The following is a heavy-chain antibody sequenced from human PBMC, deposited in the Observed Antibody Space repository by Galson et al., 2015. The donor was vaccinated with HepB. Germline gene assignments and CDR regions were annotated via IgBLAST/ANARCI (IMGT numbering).Heavy chain of an antibody. J-gene: IGHJ6*03. CDR1: GGTFSSYA. CDR2: IIPIFGTA. D-gene: IGHD3-3*01. Sequence: SVKVSCKASGGTFSSYAISWVRQAPGQGLEWMGGIIPIFGTANYAQKFQGRVTITADESTSTAYMELSSLRSEDTAVYYCARVKKGGDFWSGDTSRYYYYMDVWGKGTTVTVSS. V-gene: IGHV1-69*13. CDR3: ARVKKGGDFWSGDTSRYYYYMDV.